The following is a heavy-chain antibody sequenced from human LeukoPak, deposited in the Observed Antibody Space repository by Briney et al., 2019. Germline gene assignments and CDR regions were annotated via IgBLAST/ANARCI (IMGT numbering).Heavy chain of an antibody. V-gene: IGHV3-30*01. CDR3: ARETDFWSGYYPPDY. J-gene: IGHJ4*02. CDR2: ISYDGSDK. CDR1: GFTFSRYA. Sequence: PGGSLRLSCAASGFTFSRYAMHWVRQAPGKGLECVAIISYDGSDKYYADSVKGRFTISRDDSKNTLYLQMKSLRPEDTALYFCARETDFWSGYYPPDYWGQGTLVTVS. D-gene: IGHD3-3*01.